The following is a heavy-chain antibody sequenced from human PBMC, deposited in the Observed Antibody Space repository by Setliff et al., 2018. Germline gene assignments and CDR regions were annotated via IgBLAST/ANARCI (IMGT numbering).Heavy chain of an antibody. D-gene: IGHD3-22*01. CDR3: ARAHTWSLPNDNSGYPGWFDP. CDR1: GASLNSISYY. V-gene: IGHV4-39*07. Sequence: PSETLSLTCTVSGASLNSISYYWSWIRQPPGKGLEWIGEINHSGSTNYNPSLKSRVTISVDTSKNQFSLKLSSVTAADTAVYYCARAHTWSLPNDNSGYPGWFDPWGQGTLVTVSS. CDR2: INHSGST. J-gene: IGHJ5*02.